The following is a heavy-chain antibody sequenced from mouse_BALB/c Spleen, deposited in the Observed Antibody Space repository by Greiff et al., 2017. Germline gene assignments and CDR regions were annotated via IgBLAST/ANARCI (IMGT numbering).Heavy chain of an antibody. Sequence: DVQLVESGGGLVKPGGSLKLSCAASGFAFSSYDMSWVRQTPEKRLEWVAYISSGGGSTYYPDTVKGRFTISRDNAKNTLYLQMSSLKSEDTAMYYCARHTYYYGSSYGFAYWGQGTLVTVSA. V-gene: IGHV5-12-1*01. CDR2: ISSGGGST. CDR1: GFAFSSYD. D-gene: IGHD1-1*01. CDR3: ARHTYYYGSSYGFAY. J-gene: IGHJ3*01.